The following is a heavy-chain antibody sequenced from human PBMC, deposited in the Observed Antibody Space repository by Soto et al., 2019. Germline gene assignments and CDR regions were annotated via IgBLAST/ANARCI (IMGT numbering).Heavy chain of an antibody. V-gene: IGHV4-34*01. CDR2: INHSGST. D-gene: IGHD2-2*01. J-gene: IGHJ6*02. CDR3: ARGHIVVVSDGGDYYGMDV. CDR1: GGSFSGYY. Sequence: SETLSLTCAVYGGSFSGYYWSWIRQPPGKGLEWIGGINHSGSTNYNPSLKSRVTISVDTSKNQFSLKLSSVTAADTAVYYCARGHIVVVSDGGDYYGMDVWGQGTTVTVYS.